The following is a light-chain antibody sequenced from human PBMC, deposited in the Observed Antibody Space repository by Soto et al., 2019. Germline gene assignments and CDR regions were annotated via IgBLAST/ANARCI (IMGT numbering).Light chain of an antibody. Sequence: QSVLTQPPSVSAAPGQKVTISCSGSSSNIGNNYVSWYQQLPGTAPKLLIYDNSERPSGMPDRFSGSKSGTSATLGITGLQTGDEADYYCGTWDNSLSTGVFGGGTKVTVL. CDR1: SSNIGNNY. CDR2: DNS. CDR3: GTWDNSLSTGV. J-gene: IGLJ3*02. V-gene: IGLV1-51*01.